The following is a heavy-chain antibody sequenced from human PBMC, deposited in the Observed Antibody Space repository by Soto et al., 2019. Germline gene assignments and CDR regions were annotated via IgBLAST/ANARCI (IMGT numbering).Heavy chain of an antibody. V-gene: IGHV6-1*01. D-gene: IGHD7-27*01. J-gene: IGHJ5*01. CDR3: ARDLNYWGYNWFDP. CDR2: TFYRSKWYN. Sequence: QTLSLTCAISGDTVSNNTAGWNWIRQSPSRGLEWLGRTFYRSKWYNDYAVSVQSRITISPDTSKNQFSLQLNSVTPEDTAVYYCARDLNYWGYNWFDPWGQGTLVTVSS. CDR1: GDTVSNNTAG.